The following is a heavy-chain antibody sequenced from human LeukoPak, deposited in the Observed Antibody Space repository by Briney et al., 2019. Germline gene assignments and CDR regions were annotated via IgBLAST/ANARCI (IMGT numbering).Heavy chain of an antibody. CDR1: GGTFSSYA. CDR2: IIPIFGTA. D-gene: IGHD1-26*01. Sequence: GASVKVSCKASGGTFSSYAISWVRQAPGQGLEWMGGIIPIFGTANYAQKFQGRVTITADESTSTAYMELSSLRSEDTAVYYCARTSGSYSTGPIDYWGQGTLVTVSS. CDR3: ARTSGSYSTGPIDY. V-gene: IGHV1-69*13. J-gene: IGHJ4*02.